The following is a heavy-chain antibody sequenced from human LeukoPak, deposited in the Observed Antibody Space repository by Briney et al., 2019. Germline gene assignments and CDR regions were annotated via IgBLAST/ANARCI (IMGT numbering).Heavy chain of an antibody. CDR3: ARGGFYCSGGSCYLTTIYYFDY. CDR2: IDPSDSYT. J-gene: IGHJ4*02. D-gene: IGHD2-15*01. Sequence: GESLLISCKGSGYSFTSYWISWVRQMPGKGLEWMGRIDPSDSYTNYSPSFQGHVTISADKSISTAYLQWSSLKASDTAMYYCARGGFYCSGGSCYLTTIYYFDYWGQGTLVTVSS. CDR1: GYSFTSYW. V-gene: IGHV5-10-1*01.